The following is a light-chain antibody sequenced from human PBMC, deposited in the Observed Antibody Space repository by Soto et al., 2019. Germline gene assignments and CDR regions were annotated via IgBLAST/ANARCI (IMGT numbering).Light chain of an antibody. CDR3: EQAGSFTIT. CDR2: AAS. J-gene: IGKJ5*01. Sequence: EIQLTQYPSFVSVSAGESATISCRASQDITNDLAWYQKKPGKAPKLLIYAASTLQSGIPARLSGSGYGTDLTITIRSMKNEDFETYYCEQAGSFTITFGQGTRVEIK. V-gene: IGKV1-9*01. CDR1: QDITND.